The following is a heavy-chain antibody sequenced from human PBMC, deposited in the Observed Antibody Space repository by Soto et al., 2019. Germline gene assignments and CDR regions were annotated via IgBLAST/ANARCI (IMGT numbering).Heavy chain of an antibody. CDR3: ATTFYSGPD. Sequence: LRLSCAASGFTFSNYGMHWVRQAPGKGLEWVAVISFDGSNKYYADSVNGRFTISRDNSKNTLYLQMHNLRAEDTAVYYCATTFYSGPDWGQGTLVTVSS. D-gene: IGHD5-12*01. J-gene: IGHJ4*02. V-gene: IGHV3-30*03. CDR2: ISFDGSNK. CDR1: GFTFSNYG.